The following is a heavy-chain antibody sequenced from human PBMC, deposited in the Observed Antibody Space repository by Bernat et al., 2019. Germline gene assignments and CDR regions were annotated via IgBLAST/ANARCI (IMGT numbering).Heavy chain of an antibody. CDR2: ISAYNGNT. Sequence: QVQLVQSGAEVKKTGASVKVSCKASGYTFTSYGISWVRQAPGQGLEWMGWISAYNGNTNYAQKLQGRVTMTTDTSTSTAYMELRSLRSDDTAVYYCARSSDIVVVPDYYGMDVWGQGTTVTVSS. D-gene: IGHD2-2*01. V-gene: IGHV1-18*01. CDR3: ARSSDIVVVPDYYGMDV. CDR1: GYTFTSYG. J-gene: IGHJ6*02.